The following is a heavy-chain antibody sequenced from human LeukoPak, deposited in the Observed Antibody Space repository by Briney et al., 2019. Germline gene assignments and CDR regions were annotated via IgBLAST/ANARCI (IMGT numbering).Heavy chain of an antibody. Sequence: SQTLSLTCTVSGASISSGDYFWTWIRQPPGKGLEWIGYIFDSGRTDFNPSLTSRVTISVDRPKNQFSLRLSSVTAADTAVYYCANADRFCSGSCHVPDAFDFWGQGTMVTVSS. CDR2: IFDSGRT. V-gene: IGHV4-30-2*01. J-gene: IGHJ3*01. CDR1: GASISSGDYF. D-gene: IGHD2-15*01. CDR3: ANADRFCSGSCHVPDAFDF.